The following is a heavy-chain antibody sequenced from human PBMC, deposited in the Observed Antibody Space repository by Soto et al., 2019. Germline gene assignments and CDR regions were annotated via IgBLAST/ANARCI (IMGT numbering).Heavy chain of an antibody. CDR1: GYSFTSYW. J-gene: IGHJ5*02. CDR2: IDPSDSYT. CDR3: ARHGYSGYDGGHNWFDP. Sequence: PGESLKISCNGSGYSFTSYWISWVRQMPGKGLEWMGRIDPSDSYTNYSPSFQGHVTISADKSISTAYLQWSSLKASDTAMYYCARHGYSGYDGGHNWFDPWGQGTLVTVSS. D-gene: IGHD5-12*01. V-gene: IGHV5-10-1*01.